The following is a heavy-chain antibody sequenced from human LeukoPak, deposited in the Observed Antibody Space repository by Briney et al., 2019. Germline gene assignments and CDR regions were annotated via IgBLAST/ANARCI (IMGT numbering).Heavy chain of an antibody. CDR1: GFTFSSNG. J-gene: IGHJ4*02. CDR3: AGDRGVCSGTYCDY. D-gene: IGHD3-10*02. V-gene: IGHV3-33*01. Sequence: GGSLRLSCAASGFTFSSNGMHWVRQAPGKGLEWVAAIWYDGSNTYYADSVKGRFTISRDNSKNTLYLQMNSLRAEDTAVYYCAGDRGVCSGTYCDYWGRGTLVTVSS. CDR2: IWYDGSNT.